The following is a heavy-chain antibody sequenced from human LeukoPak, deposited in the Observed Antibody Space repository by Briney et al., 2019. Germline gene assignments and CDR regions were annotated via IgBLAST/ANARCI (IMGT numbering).Heavy chain of an antibody. V-gene: IGHV3-7*01. D-gene: IGHD1-26*01. CDR1: GFTFSSYW. J-gene: IGHJ4*02. CDR2: IKQDGSDK. CDR3: ASRDGSYGY. Sequence: SGGSLRLSCAASGFTFSSYWMTWVRQAPGKGLEWVADIKQDGSDKHYVASVKGRFTISRDNAKNSLYLQMNSLRAEDTAVYYCASRDGSYGYWGQGTLVTVSS.